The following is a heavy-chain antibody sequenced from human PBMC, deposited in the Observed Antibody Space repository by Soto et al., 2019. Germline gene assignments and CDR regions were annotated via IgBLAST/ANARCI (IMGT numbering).Heavy chain of an antibody. CDR1: GGTFSSYG. CDR2: IIPIFGTA. V-gene: IGHV1-69*05. J-gene: IGHJ6*02. Sequence: QVQLVQSGAEVKKPGSSVKVSCKASGGTFSSYGISWVRQAPGQGLEWMGGIIPIFGTANYAQKFQGRVTXTXTXSXXTAYMELSRRRSEDAAVSYCARARSSSAYYYGMDVWGQGPTVTVSS. D-gene: IGHD6-6*01. CDR3: ARARSSSAYYYGMDV.